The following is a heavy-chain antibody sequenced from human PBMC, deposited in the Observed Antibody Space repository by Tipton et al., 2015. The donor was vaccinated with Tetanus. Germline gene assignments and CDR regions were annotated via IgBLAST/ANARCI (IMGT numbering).Heavy chain of an antibody. V-gene: IGHV4-34*01. CDR1: GGSFTGYY. D-gene: IGHD3-16*02. CDR3: ARGSGELSFARAGFDY. J-gene: IGHJ4*02. Sequence: TLSLTCGVYGGSFTGYYWSWIRQSLGKGLEYIGEINPSGSTNYNPSLKSRVSISIDTSKNEFSLKVSSVTAADMAIYYCARGSGELSFARAGFDYWGQGTLVTVSS. CDR2: INPSGST.